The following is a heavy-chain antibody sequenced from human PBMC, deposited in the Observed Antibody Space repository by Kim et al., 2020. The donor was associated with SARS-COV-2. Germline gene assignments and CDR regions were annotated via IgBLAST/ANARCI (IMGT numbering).Heavy chain of an antibody. D-gene: IGHD7-27*01. J-gene: IGHJ4*02. Sequence: SETLSLTCTVSGGSISSSSYYWGWIRQPPGKGLEWIGSIYYSGSTYYNPSLKSRVTISVDTSKNQFSLKLSSVTAADTAVYYCARQGDNWGRPPLDYWGQGTLVTVSS. CDR2: IYYSGST. CDR1: GGSISSSSYY. V-gene: IGHV4-39*01. CDR3: ARQGDNWGRPPLDY.